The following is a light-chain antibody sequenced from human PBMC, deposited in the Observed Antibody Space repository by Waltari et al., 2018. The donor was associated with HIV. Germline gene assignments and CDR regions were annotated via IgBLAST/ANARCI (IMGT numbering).Light chain of an antibody. J-gene: IGLJ2*01. CDR2: EDK. V-gene: IGLV3-1*01. CDR3: QAWDTASVV. CDR1: KLGDKY. Sequence: SYELTQPPSVSVSPGQTASITCSGDKLGDKYTYWYLKKSGQSPVLVIYEDKKRPSGIPERFSGSNSGNTATLTISGTQAMDEADYYCQAWDTASVVFGGGTKLTVL.